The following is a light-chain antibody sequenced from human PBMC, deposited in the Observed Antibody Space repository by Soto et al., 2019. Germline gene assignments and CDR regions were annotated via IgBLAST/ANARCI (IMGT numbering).Light chain of an antibody. CDR2: AAS. V-gene: IGKV1-39*01. CDR3: QQSYSSWT. CDR1: QSIGNH. Sequence: DIQMTQSPSSLSASVGDRVTITFRASQSIGNHLNWYRQKPVKPPDLLIYAASSLHSGVPSRFSGSGSGTDFTLTISSLQPEDFATFYCQQSYSSWTFGQGTKVDIK. J-gene: IGKJ1*01.